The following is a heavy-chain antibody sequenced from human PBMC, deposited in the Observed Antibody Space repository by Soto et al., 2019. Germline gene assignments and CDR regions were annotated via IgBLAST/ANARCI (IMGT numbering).Heavy chain of an antibody. J-gene: IGHJ4*01. CDR2: IYYSGST. Sequence: SETLSLTCTVSGDSISSGDYYWSLIRQSPGKGLEWIGYIYYSGSTYYNPSLKSRITMSVDTSKNQFSLKLSSVTAADTAVYYYARGYNWNYGRGAGSLLFDYWGHGTLVTVSS. CDR3: ARGYNWNYGRGAGSLLFDY. CDR1: GDSISSGDYY. V-gene: IGHV4-30-4*01. D-gene: IGHD1-7*01.